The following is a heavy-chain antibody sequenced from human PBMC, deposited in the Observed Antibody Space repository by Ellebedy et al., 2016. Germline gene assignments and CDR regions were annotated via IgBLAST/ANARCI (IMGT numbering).Heavy chain of an antibody. V-gene: IGHV3-30-3*01. CDR3: ARDSGSYSGFDY. Sequence: GESLKISXAASGFTFGSYAMHWVRQAPGKGLEWAAVISYDGSNKYYADSVKGRFTISRDNSKNTLYLQMNSLRAEDTAVYYCARDSGSYSGFDYWGQGTLVTVSS. D-gene: IGHD1-26*01. CDR1: GFTFGSYA. CDR2: ISYDGSNK. J-gene: IGHJ4*02.